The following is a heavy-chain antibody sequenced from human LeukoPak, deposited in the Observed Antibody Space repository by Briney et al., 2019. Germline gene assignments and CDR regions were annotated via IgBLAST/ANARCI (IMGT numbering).Heavy chain of an antibody. CDR1: GFNFSTYN. J-gene: IGHJ4*02. V-gene: IGHV3-48*04. Sequence: GGSLRLSCAASGFNFSTYNVNWVRQAPGKGLDWVSYISSSSRTRYYADSVKGRFTISRDNAKDSLYLQMNSLRAEDTAVYYCARAYYDISTGYLDYWGQGTLVTVSP. CDR2: ISSSSRTR. D-gene: IGHD3-9*01. CDR3: ARAYYDISTGYLDY.